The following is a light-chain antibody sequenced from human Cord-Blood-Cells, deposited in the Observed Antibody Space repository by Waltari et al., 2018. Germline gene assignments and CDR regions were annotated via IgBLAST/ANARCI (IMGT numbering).Light chain of an antibody. CDR3: QQYNNWPPWT. CDR2: CAS. J-gene: IGKJ1*01. Sequence: EIVMTQSPATLSVSPGERATLSCRASQSVSSNLAWYQQKPGQAPRLLIYCASTRATGIPARFSGSVSGTEFTLTISSLQSEDFAVYYCQQYNNWPPWTFGQGTKVEIK. V-gene: IGKV3-15*01. CDR1: QSVSSN.